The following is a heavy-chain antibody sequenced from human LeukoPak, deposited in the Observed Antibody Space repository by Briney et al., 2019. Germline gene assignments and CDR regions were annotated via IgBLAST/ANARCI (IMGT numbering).Heavy chain of an antibody. CDR2: IYSDNT. CDR3: ARVGVVVAKASDV. J-gene: IGHJ6*04. D-gene: IGHD3-22*01. V-gene: IGHV3-53*01. Sequence: GGSLRLSCTVSGFTVSSNSMSWVRQAPGKGLERVSFIYSDNTHYSDSVKGRFTISRDNSKNTLYLQMNSLRAEDTAVYYCARVGVVVAKASDVWGKGTTVTVSS. CDR1: GFTVSSNS.